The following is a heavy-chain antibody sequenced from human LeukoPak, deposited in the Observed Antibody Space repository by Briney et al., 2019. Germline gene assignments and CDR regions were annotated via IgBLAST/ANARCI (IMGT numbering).Heavy chain of an antibody. V-gene: IGHV3-21*01. CDR3: ARGQGLQLKSGSDY. D-gene: IGHD5-24*01. CDR1: VVTFSSDT. Sequence: GGALRLSCAASVVTFSSDTMNWVRQAPGKGLEWVSPISSSSSYIYYADSVKGRFTISRDNAKNSLFLQMNSLRAEDTALYYCARGQGLQLKSGSDYWGQGTLVTVSS. CDR2: ISSSSSYI. J-gene: IGHJ4*02.